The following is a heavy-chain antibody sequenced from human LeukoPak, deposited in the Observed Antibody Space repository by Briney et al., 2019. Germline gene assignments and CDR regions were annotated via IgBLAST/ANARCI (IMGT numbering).Heavy chain of an antibody. Sequence: GGSLRLSCAAAGFTFSSYGMHWVRQAPGKGLEWVAVIWYDGSNKYYADSVKGRFTISRDNTKNTLYLQMNSLRAEDTAVYYCARGDPERGVWYFDLWGRGTLVTVSS. CDR3: ARGDPERGVWYFDL. V-gene: IGHV3-33*01. CDR1: GFTFSSYG. J-gene: IGHJ2*01. CDR2: IWYDGSNK. D-gene: IGHD3-16*01.